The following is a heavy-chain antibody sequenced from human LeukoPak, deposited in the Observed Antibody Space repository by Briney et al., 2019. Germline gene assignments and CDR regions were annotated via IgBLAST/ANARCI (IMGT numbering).Heavy chain of an antibody. CDR1: GFTFSSCE. Sequence: GGSLRLSCAASGFTFSSCEMNWVRQAPGKGLEWVSYISSSGSTIYYADSVKGRFTISRDNAKNSLYLQMNSLRAEDTAVYYCARDLRVAARMFDYWGQGTLVTVSS. CDR2: ISSSGSTI. CDR3: ARDLRVAARMFDY. V-gene: IGHV3-48*03. J-gene: IGHJ4*02. D-gene: IGHD6-6*01.